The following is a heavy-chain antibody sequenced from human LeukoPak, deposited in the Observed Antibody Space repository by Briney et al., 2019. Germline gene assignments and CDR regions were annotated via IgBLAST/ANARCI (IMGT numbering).Heavy chain of an antibody. D-gene: IGHD2-21*02. CDR3: ARAYCGGDCYSNYMDV. Sequence: GGSLRLSCAASGFTFSSYSMNWVRQAPGKGLEWVSSISSSSSYIYYADSVKGRFTISRDDAKDSLYLQMNSLRAEDTAAYYCARAYCGGDCYSNYMDVWGKGTTVTVSS. CDR2: ISSSSSYI. V-gene: IGHV3-21*01. CDR1: GFTFSSYS. J-gene: IGHJ6*03.